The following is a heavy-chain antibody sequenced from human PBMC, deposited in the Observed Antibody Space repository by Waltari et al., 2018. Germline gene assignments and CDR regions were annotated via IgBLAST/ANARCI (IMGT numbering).Heavy chain of an antibody. CDR3: ASGYSSSSLDY. V-gene: IGHV3-21*01. CDR2: IIASSTYI. CDR1: GFTFSLYN. Sequence: EVQLVESGGGLVKPGGSLRLSCAASGFTFSLYNMNWVRQAPGKGLDGVSSIIASSTYIYYADSMKGRFTISRDNAKNSLYLQMNSLRAEDTAVYYCASGYSSSSLDYWGQGTLVTVSS. J-gene: IGHJ4*02. D-gene: IGHD6-6*01.